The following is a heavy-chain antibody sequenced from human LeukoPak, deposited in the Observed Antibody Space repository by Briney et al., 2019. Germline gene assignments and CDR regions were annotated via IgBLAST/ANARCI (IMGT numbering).Heavy chain of an antibody. CDR2: INPNSGGT. J-gene: IGHJ5*02. CDR3: ARDLEYGDYVNWFDP. D-gene: IGHD4-17*01. CDR1: GYTFTGYY. V-gene: IGHV1-2*02. Sequence: ASVKVSCKASGYTFTGYYIHWVRQAPGQGLEWTGWINPNSGGTNYAQKFQGRVTMTRDTSISTAYMELSRLRSDDTAVYYCARDLEYGDYVNWFDPWGQGTLVTVSS.